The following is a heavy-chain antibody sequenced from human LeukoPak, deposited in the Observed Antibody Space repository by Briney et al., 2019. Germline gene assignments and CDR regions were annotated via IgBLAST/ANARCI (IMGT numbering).Heavy chain of an antibody. J-gene: IGHJ4*02. CDR3: ARDERVYYDSSGYYYVY. CDR1: GFTFSDYY. Sequence: GGPLRLSCAASGFTFSDYYMSWIRQAPGKGLEWVSYISSSGSTIYYADSVKGRFTISRDNAKNSLYLQMNSLRAEDTAVYYCARDERVYYDSSGYYYVYWGQGTLVTVSS. CDR2: ISSSGSTI. V-gene: IGHV3-11*01. D-gene: IGHD3-22*01.